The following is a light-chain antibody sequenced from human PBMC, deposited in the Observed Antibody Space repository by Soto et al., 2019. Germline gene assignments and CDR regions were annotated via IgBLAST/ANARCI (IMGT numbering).Light chain of an antibody. CDR1: QSVTNNF. CDR3: QQYGTPLFT. J-gene: IGKJ3*01. Sequence: IGLTQSPGTLSLSPGERATLSCGASQSVTNNFLAWYQQKPGQAPRLLISGASSRATGVPDRFSGSGSGTDFTLTISRLEPGDFAVYYCQQYGTPLFTFGPGTKVDIK. CDR2: GAS. V-gene: IGKV3-20*01.